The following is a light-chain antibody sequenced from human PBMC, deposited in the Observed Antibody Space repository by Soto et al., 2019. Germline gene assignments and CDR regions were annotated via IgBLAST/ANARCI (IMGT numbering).Light chain of an antibody. V-gene: IGKV4-1*01. Sequence: DIVMTQSPDSLAVSLGERATINCRSSQTIFYSSNRKDYLAWYQQKPGQPPRVLIYWASTRESWVPDRFSGSGSGSDFTLTISNLQAEDVGVYYCQQYSTSPWTLGQGTKVEIK. CDR1: QTIFYSSNRKDY. CDR3: QQYSTSPWT. J-gene: IGKJ1*01. CDR2: WAS.